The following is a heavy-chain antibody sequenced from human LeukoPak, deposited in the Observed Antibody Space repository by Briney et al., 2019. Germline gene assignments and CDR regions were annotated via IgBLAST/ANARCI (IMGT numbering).Heavy chain of an antibody. CDR3: AKDWSYRGWACYFDY. CDR1: RFTFSNYA. CDR2: IRYDGSNE. Sequence: PGGSLRLSCAASRFTFSNYAMHWVRQAPGKGLEWVAFIRYDGSNEYYADSVKGRFTISRDNSKNTLYLQMNSLRAEDTAVYFCAKDWSYRGWACYFDYWGQGTLVTVSS. V-gene: IGHV3-30*02. J-gene: IGHJ4*02. D-gene: IGHD6-19*01.